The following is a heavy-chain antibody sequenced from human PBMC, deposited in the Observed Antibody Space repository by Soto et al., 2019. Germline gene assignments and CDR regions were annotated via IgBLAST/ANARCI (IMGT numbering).Heavy chain of an antibody. Sequence: GGSLRLSCAASGFTFSSYGMHWVRQAPGKGLEWVAVIWYDGSNKYYADSVKGRFTISRDNSKNTLYLQMNSLRAEDTAVYYCARDRVLRYFDWLLFDYWGQGTLVTVSS. V-gene: IGHV3-33*01. CDR3: ARDRVLRYFDWLLFDY. J-gene: IGHJ4*02. D-gene: IGHD3-9*01. CDR1: GFTFSSYG. CDR2: IWYDGSNK.